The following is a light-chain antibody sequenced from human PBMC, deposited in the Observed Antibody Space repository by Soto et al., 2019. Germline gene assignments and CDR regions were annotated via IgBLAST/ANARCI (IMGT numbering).Light chain of an antibody. CDR1: TSDVGAYNY. Sequence: QTVVTQPASVSGSPGQSITISCTGTTSDVGAYNYVSWYQQHPGKAPKLMLFEVSNRPSGISNRFSGSKSGNTASLTISGLQAEDEADYYCSSYTTSTTLVIFGGGTKLTVL. J-gene: IGLJ2*01. V-gene: IGLV2-14*01. CDR2: EVS. CDR3: SSYTTSTTLVI.